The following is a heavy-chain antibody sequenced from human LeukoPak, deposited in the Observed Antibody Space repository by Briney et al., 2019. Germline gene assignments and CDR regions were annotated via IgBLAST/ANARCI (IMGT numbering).Heavy chain of an antibody. CDR1: GFTFSSYS. D-gene: IGHD5-12*01. J-gene: IGHJ5*02. CDR2: INHSGST. Sequence: PGGSLRLSCAASGFTFSSYSMNWIRQPPGKGLEWIGEINHSGSTNYNPSLKSRVTISVDTSKNQFSLKLSSVTAADTAVYYCASLGYSGYGNWFDPWGQGTLVTVSS. V-gene: IGHV4-34*01. CDR3: ASLGYSGYGNWFDP.